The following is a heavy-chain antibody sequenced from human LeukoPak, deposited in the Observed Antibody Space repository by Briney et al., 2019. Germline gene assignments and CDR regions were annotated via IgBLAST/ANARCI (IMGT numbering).Heavy chain of an antibody. CDR2: INHSGST. CDR1: GGSFSGYY. CDR3: ARVKGRSLSRIDY. Sequence: SETLSLTCAVYGGSFSGYYWSWIRQPPGKGLEWIGEINHSGSTNYNPSLKSRVTISVDTSKNQFSLKLSSVTAADTAGYYCARVKGRSLSRIDYWGQGTLVTVSS. V-gene: IGHV4-34*01. D-gene: IGHD1-26*01. J-gene: IGHJ4*02.